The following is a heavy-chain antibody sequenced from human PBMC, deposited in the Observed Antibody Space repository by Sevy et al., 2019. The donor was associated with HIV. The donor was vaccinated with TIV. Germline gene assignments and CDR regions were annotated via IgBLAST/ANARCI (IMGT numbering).Heavy chain of an antibody. CDR1: GYTFSNYD. Sequence: ASVKASCKTSGYTFSNYDVIWVRQAPGQGLEWMGWISASNDNTKYAQRLQGRVTMTTDTSSSTAYMELTSLRSDDTAVYYCARKTMIVDFDYWGQGTLVTVSS. V-gene: IGHV1-18*04. J-gene: IGHJ4*02. CDR3: ARKTMIVDFDY. D-gene: IGHD3-22*01. CDR2: ISASNDNT.